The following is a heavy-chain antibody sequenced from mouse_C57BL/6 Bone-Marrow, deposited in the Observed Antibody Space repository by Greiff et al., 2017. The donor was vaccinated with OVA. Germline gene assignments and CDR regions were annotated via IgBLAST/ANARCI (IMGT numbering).Heavy chain of an antibody. Sequence: QVQLQQPGAELVKPGASVKLSCKASGYTFTSYGMQWVKQRPGQGLEWIGEIDPSDSYTNYNQKFKGKATLTADKSSSTAYMQLSSLTSEDSAVDYCARDRGTVPLWYFDVWGRGTTVTVSA. CDR1: GYTFTSYG. CDR2: IDPSDSYT. D-gene: IGHD1-1*01. CDR3: ARDRGTVPLWYFDV. J-gene: IGHJ1*03. V-gene: IGHV1-50*01.